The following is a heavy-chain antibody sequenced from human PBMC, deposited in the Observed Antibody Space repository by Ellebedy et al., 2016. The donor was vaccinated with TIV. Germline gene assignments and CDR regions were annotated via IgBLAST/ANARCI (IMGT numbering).Heavy chain of an antibody. CDR3: ARVGYDYVWGSYRAYYYYMDV. CDR2: INHSGST. Sequence: SETLSLTXAVYGGSFRGYYWSWIRQTPGKWLEWIGEINHSGSTNYNPSLKSRVTISVDTSKNQFSLKLSSVTAADTAVYYCARVGYDYVWGSYRAYYYYMDVWGKGTTVTVSS. CDR1: GGSFRGYY. J-gene: IGHJ6*03. V-gene: IGHV4-34*01. D-gene: IGHD3-16*02.